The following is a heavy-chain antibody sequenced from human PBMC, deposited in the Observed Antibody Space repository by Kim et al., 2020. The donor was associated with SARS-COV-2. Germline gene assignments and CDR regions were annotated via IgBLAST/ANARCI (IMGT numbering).Heavy chain of an antibody. CDR1: GGSISSGGYY. CDR3: AREDGPFGGVIGPRGGYYYYGMDV. Sequence: SETLSLTCTVSGGSISSGGYYWSWIRQHPGKGLEWIGYIYYSGSTYYNPSLKSRVTISVDTSKNQFSLKLSSVTAADTAVYYCAREDGPFGGVIGPRGGYYYYGMDVWGQGTTVTVSS. J-gene: IGHJ6*02. CDR2: IYYSGST. D-gene: IGHD3-16*02. V-gene: IGHV4-31*03.